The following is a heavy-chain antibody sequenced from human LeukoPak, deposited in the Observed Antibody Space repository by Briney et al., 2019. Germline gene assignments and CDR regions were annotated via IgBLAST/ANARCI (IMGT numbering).Heavy chain of an antibody. V-gene: IGHV4-4*02. Sequence: SETLSLTCAVSGGSISSTNWWSCVRQPPGKGLEWIGEINHSGSTNYNPSLKSRVTLSVDKSKNQFSLKLSSVTAADTAVYYCARARGWEPLSGAFDIWGQGTMVTVSS. D-gene: IGHD1-26*01. J-gene: IGHJ3*02. CDR3: ARARGWEPLSGAFDI. CDR2: INHSGST. CDR1: GGSISSTNW.